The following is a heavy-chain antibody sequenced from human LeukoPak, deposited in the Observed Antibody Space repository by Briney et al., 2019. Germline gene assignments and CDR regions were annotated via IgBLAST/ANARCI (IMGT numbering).Heavy chain of an antibody. CDR2: IWYDGSNQ. Sequence: GGSLRLSCAASGFTFSSYGMHWVRQAPGKGLEWVAVIWYDGSNQYYADSVKGRFTISRDKSKNTLYLQMNSLRAEDTAVYYCARDTTVTTFVYYYYGMDVWGQGTTVTVSS. CDR3: ARDTTVTTFVYYYYGMDV. CDR1: GFTFSSYG. D-gene: IGHD4-17*01. J-gene: IGHJ6*02. V-gene: IGHV3-33*08.